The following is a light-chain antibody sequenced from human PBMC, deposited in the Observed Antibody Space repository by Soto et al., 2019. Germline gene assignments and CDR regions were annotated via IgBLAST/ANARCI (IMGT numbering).Light chain of an antibody. CDR2: EVS. Sequence: QSALTQPASVSGSPGQSITISCTGTSSDVGGYNYVYWYQQHPGKAPKLMIYEVSDRPSGVSNRFSGSKSGNTASLTISGLQAEDGADYYCSSYTRSNTRVFGGGTKLTVL. CDR3: SSYTRSNTRV. J-gene: IGLJ2*01. V-gene: IGLV2-14*01. CDR1: SSDVGGYNY.